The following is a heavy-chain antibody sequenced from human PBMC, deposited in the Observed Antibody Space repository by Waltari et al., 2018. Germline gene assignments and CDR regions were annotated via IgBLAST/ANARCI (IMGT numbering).Heavy chain of an antibody. J-gene: IGHJ4*02. CDR2: VFRSGTT. CDR3: ASEYGGSYFDY. V-gene: IGHV4-38-2*01. CDR1: GVSIKSSYY. D-gene: IGHD3-16*01. Sequence: QVHLQESGPGLVKPSETLSLTCDVSGVSIKSSYYWGWVRQSPGKCLEWIGNVFRSGTTSSTPSLSSRITMSVDTSKNQFSLKLKSVTAADSAIYYCASEYGGSYFDYWGQGVRVNVSS.